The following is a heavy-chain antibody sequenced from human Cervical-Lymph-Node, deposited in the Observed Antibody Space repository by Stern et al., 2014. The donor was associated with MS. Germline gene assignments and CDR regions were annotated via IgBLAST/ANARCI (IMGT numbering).Heavy chain of an antibody. V-gene: IGHV3-21*01. J-gene: IGHJ4*02. CDR3: ARGRGGNYRYYFDY. CDR1: GFTFSSYS. Sequence: VQLVQSGGGLVNPGGSLRLSCAASGFTFSSYSMNWVRQAPGKGLEWVASISSGGSYIYYADSLKGRFTISRDNAKNSLYLQMNSLRAEDTAVYYCARGRGGNYRYYFDYWGQGTLVTVSS. D-gene: IGHD4-23*01. CDR2: ISSGGSYI.